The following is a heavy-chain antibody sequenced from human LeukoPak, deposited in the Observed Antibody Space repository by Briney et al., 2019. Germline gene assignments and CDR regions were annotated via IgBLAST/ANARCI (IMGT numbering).Heavy chain of an antibody. J-gene: IGHJ4*02. Sequence: SETLSLTCTVSGGSISSYYWSWIRQPPGKGLEWIGYIYYSGSTNYNPSLKSRVTISVDTSKNQFSLKLSSVTAADTAVYYCARVIAYSGSYYFDYWGQGTLVTVSS. CDR2: IYYSGST. CDR1: GGSISSYY. D-gene: IGHD1-26*01. V-gene: IGHV4-59*01. CDR3: ARVIAYSGSYYFDY.